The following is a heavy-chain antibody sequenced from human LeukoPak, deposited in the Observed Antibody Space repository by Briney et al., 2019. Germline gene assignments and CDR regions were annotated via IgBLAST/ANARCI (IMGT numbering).Heavy chain of an antibody. V-gene: IGHV1-2*02. D-gene: IGHD6-13*01. CDR1: GYTFTGYY. Sequence: GASVKVSCKASGYTFTGYYMHWVRQAPGQGLEWMGWINPNTGGTNYAPKFQGRVTMTRDTSTSTVYMELTRLTSDDTAVYYCARDRTSSSWHFDPWGQGTLVTVSS. CDR3: ARDRTSSSWHFDP. J-gene: IGHJ5*02. CDR2: INPNTGGT.